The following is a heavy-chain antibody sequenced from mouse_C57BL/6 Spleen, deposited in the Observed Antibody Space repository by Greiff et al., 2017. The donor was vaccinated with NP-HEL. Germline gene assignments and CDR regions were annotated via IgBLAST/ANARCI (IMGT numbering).Heavy chain of an antibody. V-gene: IGHV1-20*01. CDR1: GYSFTGYF. Sequence: VQLKQSGPELVKPGDSVKISCKASGYSFTGYFMNWVMQSHGKSLEWIGRINPYNGDTFYNQKFKGKATLTVDKSSSTAHMELRSLTSEDSAVYYCAREGAYYGSKQGFAYWGQGTLVTVSA. J-gene: IGHJ3*01. CDR2: INPYNGDT. CDR3: AREGAYYGSKQGFAY. D-gene: IGHD1-1*01.